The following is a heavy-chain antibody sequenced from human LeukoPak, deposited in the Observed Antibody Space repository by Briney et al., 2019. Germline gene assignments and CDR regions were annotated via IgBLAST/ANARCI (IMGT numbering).Heavy chain of an antibody. CDR1: GGSISTYY. J-gene: IGHJ2*01. D-gene: IGHD3-10*01. CDR3: ARVGVTMVRGVILGLFDL. V-gene: IGHV4-59*08. Sequence: SETLSLTCTVSGGSISTYYWSWIRQPPGKGLEWIGYIYYSGTTNYNPSLKSRVTISVDTSKNQFSLKLSSVTAADTAVYYCARVGVTMVRGVILGLFDLWGRGTLVTVSS. CDR2: IYYSGTT.